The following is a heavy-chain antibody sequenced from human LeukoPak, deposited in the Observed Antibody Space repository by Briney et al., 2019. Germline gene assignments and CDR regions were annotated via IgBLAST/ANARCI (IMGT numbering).Heavy chain of an antibody. CDR3: ARHPNHYDSSGYYDFDY. Sequence: SETLSLTCTVSGYSISSGYYWGWIRQPPGKGLEWIGSIYHSGSTYYNPSLKSRVTISVDTSKNQFSLKLSSVTAADTAVYYCARHPNHYDSSGYYDFDYWGQGTLVTVSS. D-gene: IGHD3-22*01. CDR2: IYHSGST. V-gene: IGHV4-38-2*02. CDR1: GYSISSGYY. J-gene: IGHJ4*02.